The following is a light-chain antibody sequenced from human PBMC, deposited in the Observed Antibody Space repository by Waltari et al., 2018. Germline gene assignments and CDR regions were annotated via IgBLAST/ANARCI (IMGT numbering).Light chain of an antibody. CDR1: QYISTY. Sequence: DFQMTQSPSSLAASVGNRVTITCRESQYISTYFNWYQQRPGKALNLLIYAASTLRSGILSRFSGSGSGKDFTLTMSSLRHEDHATYFCQQSYNTPRPFGQGTKV. V-gene: IGKV1-39*01. CDR2: AAS. J-gene: IGKJ1*01. CDR3: QQSYNTPRP.